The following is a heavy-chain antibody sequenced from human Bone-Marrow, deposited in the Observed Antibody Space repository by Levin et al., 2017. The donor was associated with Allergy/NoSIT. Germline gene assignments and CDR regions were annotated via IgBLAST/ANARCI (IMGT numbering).Heavy chain of an antibody. CDR3: ARGAYYDVLTGSAAHYGLDV. V-gene: IGHV4-59*01. J-gene: IGHJ6*02. Sequence: PGGSLRLSCTVAGGSMNTYYWTWVRQPPGKGLEWVGYVYYSGSVNYNPSLRGRGNISIDRSKNQFYLNLSSVTAADTAIYYCARGAYYDVLTGSAAHYGLDVWGQGTPVTASS. CDR1: GGSMNTYY. CDR2: VYYSGSV. D-gene: IGHD3-9*01.